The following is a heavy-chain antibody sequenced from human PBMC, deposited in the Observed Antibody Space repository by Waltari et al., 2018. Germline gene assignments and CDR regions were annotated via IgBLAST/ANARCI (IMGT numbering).Heavy chain of an antibody. CDR2: VWYDGRNK. CDR3: TRDIKGATGLDY. Sequence: QVQVVESGGGVVQPGRYLRLSCATSGFIFSRYGMHWVRPAPGKGLEWVAVVWYDGRNKYYADSVKGRFTISRDNSKNTLYLQMNSLRDEDTAVYYCTRDIKGATGLDYWGQGTLVTVSS. J-gene: IGHJ4*02. CDR1: GFIFSRYG. D-gene: IGHD1-26*01. V-gene: IGHV3-33*01.